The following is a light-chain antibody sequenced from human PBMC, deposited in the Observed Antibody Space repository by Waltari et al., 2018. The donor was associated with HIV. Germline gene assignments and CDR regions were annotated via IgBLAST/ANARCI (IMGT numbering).Light chain of an antibody. V-gene: IGKV3-20*01. CDR1: QSVSSSY. Sequence: EIVLKQSPGTLSLSPGERATLSCRASQSVSSSYLAWYQQKPGQAPRLLIYGASSRATGIPDRFSGSGSGTDFTLTISRLEPEDFAVYYCQQYGSSSLTFGGGTKVEIK. J-gene: IGKJ4*01. CDR3: QQYGSSSLT. CDR2: GAS.